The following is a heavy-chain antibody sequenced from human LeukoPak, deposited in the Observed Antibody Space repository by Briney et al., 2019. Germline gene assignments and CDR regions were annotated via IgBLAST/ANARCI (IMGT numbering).Heavy chain of an antibody. J-gene: IGHJ4*02. V-gene: IGHV3-33*01. Sequence: PGGSLRLSCAASGFTFSSYGMHWVCQAPGKGLEWVAVIWYDGSNKYYADSVKGRFTISRDNSKNTLYLQMNSLRAEDTAVYYCARACRMSSSSSDYWGQRTLVTVSS. CDR2: IWYDGSNK. CDR3: ARACRMSSSSSDY. CDR1: GFTFSSYG. D-gene: IGHD6-6*01.